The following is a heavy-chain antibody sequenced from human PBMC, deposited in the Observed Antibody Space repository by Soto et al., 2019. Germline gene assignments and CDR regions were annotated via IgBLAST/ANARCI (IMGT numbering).Heavy chain of an antibody. Sequence: GASVKVSCKVSGYTLTELSMHWVRQAPGKGLEWMGGFDPEDGETIYAQKFQGRVTMTEDTSTDTAYMELSSLRSEDTAVYYCATGGSGSYHYGMDVWGQGTTVTVSS. CDR2: FDPEDGET. V-gene: IGHV1-24*01. J-gene: IGHJ6*02. CDR1: GYTLTELS. CDR3: ATGGSGSYHYGMDV. D-gene: IGHD3-10*01.